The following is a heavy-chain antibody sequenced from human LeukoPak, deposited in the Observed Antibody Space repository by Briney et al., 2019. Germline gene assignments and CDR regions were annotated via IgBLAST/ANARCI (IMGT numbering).Heavy chain of an antibody. CDR3: AKDSARSGSSLDY. Sequence: GGSLRLSCAASGFTFSTYGMHWVRQAPGKGLEWVAFIRYDGTNKYYADSVKGRFTISRDNSKNTLYLQMNSLRAEDTAVYYCAKDSARSGSSLDYWGQGTLVTVSS. D-gene: IGHD3-10*01. V-gene: IGHV3-30*02. J-gene: IGHJ4*02. CDR2: IRYDGTNK. CDR1: GFTFSTYG.